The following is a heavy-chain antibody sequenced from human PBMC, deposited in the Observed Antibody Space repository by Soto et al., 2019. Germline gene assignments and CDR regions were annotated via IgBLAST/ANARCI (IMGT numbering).Heavy chain of an antibody. J-gene: IGHJ6*02. V-gene: IGHV4-31*03. D-gene: IGHD3-10*01. CDR2: IYYIGST. Sequence: PSETLSLTCTVSGGSISSGGYYWSWIRQHPGKGLEWIGYIYYIGSTYYNPSFKSRVTMSVDTSKNQFSLRLSSVTAADTAVYYCARDRWWFGESTRIYYYYYGMDVWGQGTTVTVS. CDR3: ARDRWWFGESTRIYYYYYGMDV. CDR1: GGSISSGGYY.